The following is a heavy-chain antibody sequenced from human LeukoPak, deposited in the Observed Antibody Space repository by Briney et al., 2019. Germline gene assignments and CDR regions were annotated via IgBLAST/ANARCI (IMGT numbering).Heavy chain of an antibody. V-gene: IGHV3-23*01. CDR1: GFTFNNYA. J-gene: IGHJ4*02. CDR2: VISNGGST. Sequence: GGSLRLSCAASGFTFNNYAMTWVRQAPGEGLQWVSSVISNGGSTCHADSVKGRFTISRDNSKNTLYLQMNSLRAEDTAVYYCARGLRRIAAAVYYFDYWGQGTLVTVSS. CDR3: ARGLRRIAAAVYYFDY. D-gene: IGHD6-13*01.